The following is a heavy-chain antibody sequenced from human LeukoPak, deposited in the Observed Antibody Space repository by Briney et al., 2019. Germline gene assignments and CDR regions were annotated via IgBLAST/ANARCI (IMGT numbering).Heavy chain of an antibody. V-gene: IGHV4-39*07. CDR3: ARDRQGAFDI. CDR2: IYYSGST. CDR1: GGSISSSSYY. J-gene: IGHJ3*02. Sequence: PSETLSLTCTVSGGSISSSSYYWGWIRQPPGKGLEWIGSIYYSGSTNYNPSLKSRVTISVDTSKNQFSLKLSSVTAADTAVYYCARDRQGAFDIWGQGTMVTVSS.